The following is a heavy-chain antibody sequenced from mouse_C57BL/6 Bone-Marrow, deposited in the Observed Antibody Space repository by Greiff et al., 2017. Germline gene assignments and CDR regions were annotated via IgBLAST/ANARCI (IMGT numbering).Heavy chain of an antibody. V-gene: IGHV3-8*02. CDR2: ISSTGST. D-gene: IGHD2-1*01. J-gene: IGHJ3*01. CDR3: ARESYGKSFAY. CDR1: GDSITSGY. Sequence: EVQLVESGPSLVKPSQTLSLTCSVTGDSITSGYWNWIRKFPGNKLEYMGYISSTGSTYYNPSLKSRISITRDTSKNQYYLQLNSVTTEDTATYYCARESYGKSFAYWGQGTLVTVSA.